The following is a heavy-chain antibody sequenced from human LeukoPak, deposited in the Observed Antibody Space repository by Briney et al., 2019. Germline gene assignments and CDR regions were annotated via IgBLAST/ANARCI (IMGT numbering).Heavy chain of an antibody. Sequence: GSLRLSCAASGFTFSNYGMHWVRQAPGKGLEWVAIISYDGSNKYYADSVKGRFTSSRDNSKNTLYLQMNSLRPEDTAVYYCAKGGEGGSHRYFEYWGQGTLVTVSS. CDR1: GFTFSNYG. CDR3: AKGGEGGSHRYFEY. CDR2: ISYDGSNK. D-gene: IGHD1-26*01. J-gene: IGHJ4*02. V-gene: IGHV3-30*18.